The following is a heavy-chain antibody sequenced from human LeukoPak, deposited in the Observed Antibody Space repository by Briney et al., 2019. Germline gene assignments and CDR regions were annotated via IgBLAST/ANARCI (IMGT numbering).Heavy chain of an antibody. CDR1: GFTFSSYA. D-gene: IGHD3-9*01. V-gene: IGHV3-30-3*01. Sequence: GRSLRLSCAASGFTFSSYAMHWVRQAPGKGLEWVAVISYDGSNKYYADSVKGRFTISRDNSKNTLYLQMNSLRAEDTAVYYCARGPDPNTYYDILTGRFDYRGQGTLVTVSS. CDR2: ISYDGSNK. J-gene: IGHJ4*02. CDR3: ARGPDPNTYYDILTGRFDY.